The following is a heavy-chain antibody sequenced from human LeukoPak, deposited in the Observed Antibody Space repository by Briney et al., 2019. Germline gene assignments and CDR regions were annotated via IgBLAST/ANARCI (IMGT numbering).Heavy chain of an antibody. CDR1: GGSFSGYY. D-gene: IGHD4-23*01. CDR3: ARPQLDYGGHKGYYFDY. V-gene: IGHV4-34*01. Sequence: PSETLSLTCAVYGGSFSGYYWSWIRQPPGKGLEWIGEINHSGSTNYNPSLKSRVTISVDTSKNQFSLKLSSVTAADTAVYYRARPQLDYGGHKGYYFDYWGQGTLVTVSS. J-gene: IGHJ4*02. CDR2: INHSGST.